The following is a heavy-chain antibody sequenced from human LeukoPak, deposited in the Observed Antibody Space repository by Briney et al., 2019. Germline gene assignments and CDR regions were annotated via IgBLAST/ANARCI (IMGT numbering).Heavy chain of an antibody. D-gene: IGHD2-15*01. CDR2: IYTSGST. J-gene: IGHJ5*02. V-gene: IGHV4-61*02. Sequence: SETLSLTCTVSGGSISSDSYYWSWIRQPAGKGLEWIGRIYTSGSTNYNPSLKSRVTISVDTSKNQFSLKLSSVTAADTAVYYCARAGGRGWFDPWGQGTLVTVSS. CDR1: GGSISSDSYY. CDR3: ARAGGRGWFDP.